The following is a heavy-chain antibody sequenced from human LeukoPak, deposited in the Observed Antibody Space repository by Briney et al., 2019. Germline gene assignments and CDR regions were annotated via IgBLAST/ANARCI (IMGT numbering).Heavy chain of an antibody. D-gene: IGHD5-24*01. CDR1: GGSFSGYY. V-gene: IGHV4-34*01. Sequence: SETLSLTCAVYGGSFSGYYWSWIRQPPGKGLEWIGEINHSGSTNYDPSLKSRVTISVDTSKNQFSLKLSSVTAADTAVYYCARARRGGYDYWGQGTLVTVSS. J-gene: IGHJ4*02. CDR2: INHSGST. CDR3: ARARRGGYDY.